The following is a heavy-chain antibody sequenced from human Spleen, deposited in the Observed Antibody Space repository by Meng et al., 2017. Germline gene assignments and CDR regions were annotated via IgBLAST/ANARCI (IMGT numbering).Heavy chain of an antibody. J-gene: IGHJ4*02. Sequence: QVQLAYSGSELRQPWASVSLSCKASGYTLTSYAQNWLRQAPGQGLELMGWIDTKTGSPRYAKGFKGRLVFSSDTSVSTAYLEISGLKADDTAVYYCTRDGYSDCSRTSCFDYWGQGTLVTVSS. D-gene: IGHD2-2*01. V-gene: IGHV7-4-1*02. CDR3: TRDGYSDCSRTSCFDY. CDR2: IDTKTGSP. CDR1: GYTLTSYA.